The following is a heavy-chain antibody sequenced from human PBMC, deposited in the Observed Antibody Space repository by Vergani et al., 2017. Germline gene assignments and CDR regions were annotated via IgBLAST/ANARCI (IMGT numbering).Heavy chain of an antibody. D-gene: IGHD3-10*01. V-gene: IGHV4-59*01. J-gene: IGHJ3*02. CDR1: GGSISSNF. CDR2: IHQSGIT. Sequence: QVQLQESGPGLVKPSETLSLTCSVSGGSISSNFWSWVRRPPGKGLECIWYIHQSGITNSNPSLKSRVTISIDTSKNRFSLRLSSVTTADTAVYYCARDTFEYDSGSYDDTFDSWGQGTMVIVSS. CDR3: ARDTFEYDSGSYDDTFDS.